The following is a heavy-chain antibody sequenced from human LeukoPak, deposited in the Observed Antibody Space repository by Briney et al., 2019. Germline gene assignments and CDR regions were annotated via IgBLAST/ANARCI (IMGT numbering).Heavy chain of an antibody. CDR2: ISYDGSNK. D-gene: IGHD5-18*01. V-gene: IGHV3-30-3*01. Sequence: PGRSLRLSCAASGFTFSSYAMHWVRQAPGKGLEWVAVISYDGSNKYYADSVKGRFTISRDNSKNTLYLQMNSLRAEDTAVYYCARDQRGYSYGSILYYFDYWGQGTLVTVSS. CDR1: GFTFSSYA. CDR3: ARDQRGYSYGSILYYFDY. J-gene: IGHJ4*02.